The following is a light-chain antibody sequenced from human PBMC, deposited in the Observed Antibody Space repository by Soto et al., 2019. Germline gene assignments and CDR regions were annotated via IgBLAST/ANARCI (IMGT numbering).Light chain of an antibody. CDR2: GAS. Sequence: EIVMTQSPATLSVSPGERATLSCRASQSVSSNLAWYQQKPGQAPRLLIYGASTRATGIPARFSGSGSGTEFTLTISSLQSEDFGFYYCQQYNEWPRTFGQGTKVDIK. CDR3: QQYNEWPRT. J-gene: IGKJ2*01. V-gene: IGKV3-15*01. CDR1: QSVSSN.